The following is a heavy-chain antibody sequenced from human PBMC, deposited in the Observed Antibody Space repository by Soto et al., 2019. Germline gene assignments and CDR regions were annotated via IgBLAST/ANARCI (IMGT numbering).Heavy chain of an antibody. CDR3: ARDSRGFGELFRMDV. J-gene: IGHJ6*02. D-gene: IGHD3-10*01. V-gene: IGHV1-18*01. CDR2: ISAYNGNT. CDR1: GYTFTSYG. Sequence: GASVKVSCKASGYTFTSYGISWVRQAPGQGLEWMGWISAYNGNTNYAQKLQGRVTMTTDTSTSTAYMELRSLRSDDTAVYYCARDSRGFGELFRMDVWGQGTTVTVSS.